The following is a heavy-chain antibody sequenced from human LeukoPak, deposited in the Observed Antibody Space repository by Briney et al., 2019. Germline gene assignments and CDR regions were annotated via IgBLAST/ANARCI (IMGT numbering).Heavy chain of an antibody. Sequence: SQTLSLTCTVSGGSISSGDYYWSWIRQPPGKGLEWIGYIYYSGSTYYNPSLKSRVTISVDTSKNQFSLKLSSVTAADTAVYFCARECSGGNCHVDWGQGALVTVSS. CDR3: ARECSGGNCHVD. J-gene: IGHJ4*02. V-gene: IGHV4-30-4*01. CDR2: IYYSGST. CDR1: GGSISSGDYY. D-gene: IGHD2-15*01.